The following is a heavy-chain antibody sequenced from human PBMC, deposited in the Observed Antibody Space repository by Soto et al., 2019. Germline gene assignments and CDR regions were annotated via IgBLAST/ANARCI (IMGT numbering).Heavy chain of an antibody. CDR2: ISAYNGNT. J-gene: IGHJ5*02. V-gene: IGHV1-18*01. CDR1: GYTFTSYG. CDR3: ARVAILERNWFDP. Sequence: VASVKVSCKASGYTFTSYGISWVRQAPGQGLEWMGWISAYNGNTNYAQKLQGRVTMTTDTSTSTAYMELRSLRSDDTAVYYRARVAILERNWFDPWGQGTLVTVSS.